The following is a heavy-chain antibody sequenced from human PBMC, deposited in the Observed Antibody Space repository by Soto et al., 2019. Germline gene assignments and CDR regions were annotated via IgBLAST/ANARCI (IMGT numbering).Heavy chain of an antibody. CDR3: VRTIAVAGPDAFDM. J-gene: IGHJ3*02. CDR1: GFTFSDAW. CDR2: IKSKTDGGTT. D-gene: IGHD6-19*01. Sequence: DVQLVESGGGLVKPGGSLRLSCAASGFTFSDAWMNWVRQAPGKGLEWVGRIKSKTDGGTTDYAAPVKGRFTISRDDSKSTLYLQMNSLRVEDTAVYYCVRTIAVAGPDAFDMWGQGTMVTVSS. V-gene: IGHV3-15*07.